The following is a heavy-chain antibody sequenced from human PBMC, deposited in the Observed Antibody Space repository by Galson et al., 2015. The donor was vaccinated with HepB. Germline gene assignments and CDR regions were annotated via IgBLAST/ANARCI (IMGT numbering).Heavy chain of an antibody. D-gene: IGHD1-26*01. J-gene: IGHJ4*02. V-gene: IGHV3-23*01. Sequence: CAASGFTFSSYAMSWVRQAPGKGLEWVSAISGSGGSTYYADSVKGRFTISRDNSKNTLYLQMNSLRAEDTAVYYCAKKNTEWELRSVFDYWGQGTLVTVSS. CDR1: GFTFSSYA. CDR3: AKKNTEWELRSVFDY. CDR2: ISGSGGST.